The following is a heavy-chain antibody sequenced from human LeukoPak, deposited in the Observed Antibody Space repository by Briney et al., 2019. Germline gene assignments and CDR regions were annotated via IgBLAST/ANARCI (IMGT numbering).Heavy chain of an antibody. CDR2: INPMNGDT. CDR3: ARGVAAYTHYADSSGYD. V-gene: IGHV1-2*02. CDR1: GYTLTGYH. J-gene: IGHJ4*02. Sequence: ASVKVSCKASGYTLTGYHVQWVRQAPGHGLEWMGWINPMNGDTNYAQKFQGRVTMTRDTSINTAYMELRSLISDDTAVYYCARGVAAYTHYADSSGYDWGQGTLVLVSS. D-gene: IGHD3-22*01.